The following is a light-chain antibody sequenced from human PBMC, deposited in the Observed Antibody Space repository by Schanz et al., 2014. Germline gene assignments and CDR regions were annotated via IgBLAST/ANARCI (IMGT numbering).Light chain of an antibody. CDR3: QQRSNWPPT. CDR2: DAS. CDR1: RNIAYN. V-gene: IGKV3-11*01. Sequence: EIVMTQSPSTLSVSPGESATLSCRASRNIAYNLAWYRQQPGHPPRLLIYDASNRATGIPARFSGSGSGTDFTLTISRLEPEDFAVYYCQQRSNWPPTFGQGTKLEIK. J-gene: IGKJ2*01.